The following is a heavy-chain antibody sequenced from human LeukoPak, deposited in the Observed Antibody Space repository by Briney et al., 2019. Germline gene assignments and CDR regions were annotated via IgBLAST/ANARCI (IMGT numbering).Heavy chain of an antibody. CDR1: GFTFSSYS. D-gene: IGHD3-10*01. V-gene: IGHV3-21*01. J-gene: IGHJ3*02. Sequence: GGSLRLSCAASGFTFSSYSMNWVRQAPGKGLEWVSSISSSSSYIYYADSVKGRFTISRDNAKNSLYLQMNSLRAEDTAVYYCARPLGHYGSGKSAFDIWGQGTTVTVSS. CDR2: ISSSSSYI. CDR3: ARPLGHYGSGKSAFDI.